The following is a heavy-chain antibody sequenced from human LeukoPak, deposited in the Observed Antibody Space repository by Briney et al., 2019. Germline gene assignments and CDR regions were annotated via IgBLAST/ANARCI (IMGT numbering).Heavy chain of an antibody. V-gene: IGHV3-53*01. Sequence: GGSLRLSCAASGFTVSSNYMSWVGQAPGKGLEWVSVIYSGGSTYYADSVKGRFTISRDNSKNTLYLQMNSLRAEDTAVYYCARGHSSGSGSTNWGQGTLVTVSS. CDR3: ARGHSSGSGSTN. CDR2: IYSGGST. CDR1: GFTVSSNY. J-gene: IGHJ4*02. D-gene: IGHD6-19*01.